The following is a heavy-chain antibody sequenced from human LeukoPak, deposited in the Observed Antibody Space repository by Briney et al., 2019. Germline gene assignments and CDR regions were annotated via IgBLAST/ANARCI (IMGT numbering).Heavy chain of an antibody. D-gene: IGHD3-10*01. J-gene: IGHJ4*02. Sequence: PSETLSLTSTVSGVSITSHFWSWVRQSPGQGLEWIGYAYFNGITNYNPSLKSRVTISVDTSKNQFSLSLCSVTAADTAVYYCARDEGSPGALDHWGQGTLVTVSS. V-gene: IGHV4-59*11. CDR1: GVSITSHF. CDR2: AYFNGIT. CDR3: ARDEGSPGALDH.